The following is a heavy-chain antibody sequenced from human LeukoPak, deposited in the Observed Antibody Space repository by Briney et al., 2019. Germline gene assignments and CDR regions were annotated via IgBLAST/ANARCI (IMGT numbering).Heavy chain of an antibody. CDR1: GGTFSSYA. Sequence: SVKVSCKASGGTFSSYAISWVRQAPGQGLEWMGGIIPIFGTANYAQKFQDRVTITADISTNTAYMELSSLRSEDTAVYFCAGIPVFGVVLHQEPVWGKGTTVTVSS. J-gene: IGHJ6*04. V-gene: IGHV1-69*06. CDR2: IIPIFGTA. D-gene: IGHD3-3*01. CDR3: AGIPVFGVVLHQEPV.